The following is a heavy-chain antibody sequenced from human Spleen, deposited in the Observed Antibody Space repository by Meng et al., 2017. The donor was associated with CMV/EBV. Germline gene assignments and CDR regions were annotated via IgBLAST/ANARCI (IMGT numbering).Heavy chain of an antibody. CDR1: GFTFSNYG. CDR3: ARARIAVAAFDI. Sequence: GGSLRLSCAASGFTFSNYGMHWVRQAPGKGLEWVAFIHYDGSYNYYGDSVKGRITISRDNAKNTLYLQMNSLRAEDTAVYYCARARIAVAAFDIWGQGTMVTVSS. CDR2: IHYDGSYN. J-gene: IGHJ3*02. V-gene: IGHV3-30*02. D-gene: IGHD6-19*01.